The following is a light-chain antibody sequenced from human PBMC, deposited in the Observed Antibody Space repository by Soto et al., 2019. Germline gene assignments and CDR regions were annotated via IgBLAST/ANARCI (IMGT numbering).Light chain of an antibody. J-gene: IGLJ2*01. CDR3: QVWDISSDHVI. CDR2: DDS. CDR1: DIEDKS. Sequence: SYELTQPPSVSVVPGQTARITCGGSDIEDKSVHWYQQKPGQAPVLVVYDDSDRPSGIPERFSGSNSGNTATLTISRVEAGDEADYYCQVWDISSDHVIFGGGTKVTVL. V-gene: IGLV3-21*02.